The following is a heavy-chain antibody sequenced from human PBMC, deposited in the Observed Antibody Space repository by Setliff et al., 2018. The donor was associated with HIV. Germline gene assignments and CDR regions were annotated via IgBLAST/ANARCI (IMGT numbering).Heavy chain of an antibody. CDR3: ARLRIPVAGYKGFDP. Sequence: SETLSLTCAVSGYSVSSGYYWGWIRQPPGKGLEWIASIYYSGSTYYAPSLKSRVTISLDTSKNQFSLKLGSVTAADTAVYYCARLRIPVAGYKGFDPWGQGTLVTVSS. V-gene: IGHV4-38-2*01. CDR1: GYSVSSGYY. D-gene: IGHD6-19*01. CDR2: IYYSGST. J-gene: IGHJ5*02.